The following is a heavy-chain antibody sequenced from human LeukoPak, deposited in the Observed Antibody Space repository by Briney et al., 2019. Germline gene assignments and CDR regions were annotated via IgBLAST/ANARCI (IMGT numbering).Heavy chain of an antibody. D-gene: IGHD6-19*01. Sequence: PGGSLRLSCAASGFTFDDYGMSWVRQAPGKGLEWVSGINWNGGSTCYADSVKGRFTISRDNAKNSLYLQMNSLRAEDTALYYWARDDKAVAGTFNYWGQGTLVTVSS. CDR1: GFTFDDYG. J-gene: IGHJ4*02. V-gene: IGHV3-20*04. CDR3: ARDDKAVAGTFNY. CDR2: INWNGGST.